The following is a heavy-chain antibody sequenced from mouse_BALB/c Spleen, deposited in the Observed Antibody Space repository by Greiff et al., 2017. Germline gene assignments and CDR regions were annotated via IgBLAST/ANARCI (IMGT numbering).Heavy chain of an antibody. V-gene: IGHV14-3*02. Sequence: EVQLQQSGAELVKPGASVKLSCTASGFNIKDTYMHWVKQRPEQGLEWIGRIDPANGNTKYDPKFQGKATITADTSSNTAYLQLSSLTSEDTAVYYCAITTVPAYWGQGTLVTVSA. D-gene: IGHD1-1*01. CDR3: AITTVPAY. J-gene: IGHJ3*01. CDR2: IDPANGNT. CDR1: GFNIKDTY.